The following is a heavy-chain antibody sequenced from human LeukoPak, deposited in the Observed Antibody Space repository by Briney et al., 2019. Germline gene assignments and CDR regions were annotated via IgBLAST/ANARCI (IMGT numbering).Heavy chain of an antibody. CDR1: GGTFSSYA. J-gene: IGHJ4*02. CDR3: ARDKVDCSSGSCYPLGFGY. Sequence: ASVKVSCKASGGTFSSYAISWVRQAPGQGLEWMGGIIPIFGTANYAQKFQGRVTITTDESTSTAYMELSSLRSEDTAVYYCARDKVDCSSGSCYPLGFGYWGQGTLVTVSS. CDR2: IIPIFGTA. V-gene: IGHV1-69*05. D-gene: IGHD2-15*01.